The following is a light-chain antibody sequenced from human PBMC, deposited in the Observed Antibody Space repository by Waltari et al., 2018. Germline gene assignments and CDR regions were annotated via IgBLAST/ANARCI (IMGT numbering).Light chain of an antibody. CDR2: RAS. J-gene: IGKJ2*01. V-gene: IGKV3-15*01. CDR3: HQYAKWVGT. CDR1: ENINSN. Sequence: EIVMTQFPATLSVSPAERATLSCRASENINSNVAWYQQKPGQAPRLLIYRASTRASGVPARFSGSGSGTDFSLTISSLQSEDFGDYYCHQYAKWVGTFGQGTSVEIK.